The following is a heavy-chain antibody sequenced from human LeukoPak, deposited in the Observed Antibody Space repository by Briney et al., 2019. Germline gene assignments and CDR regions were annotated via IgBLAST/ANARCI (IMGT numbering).Heavy chain of an antibody. CDR1: GFIFNNYA. CDR3: AKDNRRHYTSGPNPDSLH. V-gene: IGHV3-9*01. D-gene: IGHD6-19*01. CDR2: ISWNSGSI. Sequence: GGSLRLSCAGSGFIFNNYAMHWVRQPPGKGLEWVSGISWNSGSIDYADSVKGRFTISRDNAKSSLYLQMNSLRVEDTAFYYCAKDNRRHYTSGPNPDSLHWGQGALVTVSS. J-gene: IGHJ4*02.